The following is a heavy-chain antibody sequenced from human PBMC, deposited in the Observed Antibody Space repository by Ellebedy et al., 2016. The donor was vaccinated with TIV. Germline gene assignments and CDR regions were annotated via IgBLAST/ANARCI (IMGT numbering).Heavy chain of an antibody. V-gene: IGHV4-39*01. CDR3: VGGFSDYDVA. D-gene: IGHD5-12*01. CDR1: GVSITTGSFY. J-gene: IGHJ5*02. CDR2: LFYSGKT. Sequence: MPSETLSLTCNVSGVSITTGSFYWGWIRQPPGKGLEWVGSLFYSGKTYYNTSLKSRVTISLDTSKNQVSLDLTSATATDTAVYYCVGGFSDYDVAWGQGALVTVSS.